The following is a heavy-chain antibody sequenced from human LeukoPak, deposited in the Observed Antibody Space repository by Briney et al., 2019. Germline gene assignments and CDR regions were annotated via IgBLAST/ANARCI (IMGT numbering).Heavy chain of an antibody. V-gene: IGHV4-4*07. CDR3: ARGGDCPDY. J-gene: IGHJ4*02. D-gene: IGHD2-21*02. CDR2: LDTSGNT. CDR1: DDSSSRYY. Sequence: PSETLSLTCTVSDDSSSRYYWSWVRQPAGKGLEWIGRLDTSGNTHYNPSLKSRVTMSVDTSRNQFSLRLTSVTAADTAVYYCARGGDCPDYWAQGTLVTVSS.